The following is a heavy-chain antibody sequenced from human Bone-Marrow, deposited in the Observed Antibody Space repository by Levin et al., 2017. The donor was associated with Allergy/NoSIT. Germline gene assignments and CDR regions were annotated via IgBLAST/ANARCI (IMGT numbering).Heavy chain of an antibody. Sequence: GGSLRLSCVGSGFTFSNYGMHWIRQAPGKGLEWVAVISHDGSNKYNGDSVKGRFTISRDNSKNTVYLQMNSLRAEDTAVYYCAKDPRPYCSSMSCFRSNWFDPWGQGTLVTVSS. D-gene: IGHD2-2*01. V-gene: IGHV3-30*18. J-gene: IGHJ5*02. CDR3: AKDPRPYCSSMSCFRSNWFDP. CDR2: ISHDGSNK. CDR1: GFTFSNYG.